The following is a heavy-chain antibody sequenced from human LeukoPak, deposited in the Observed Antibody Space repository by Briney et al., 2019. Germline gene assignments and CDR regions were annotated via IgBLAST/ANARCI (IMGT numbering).Heavy chain of an antibody. V-gene: IGHV3-74*01. CDR2: INSDGSDT. CDR1: GLLFADAW. Sequence: GGSLRLSCEGFGLLFADAWMGWVRQAPGKGLVRVSRINSDGSDTRYADSVKGRFTISRDNAKNTLSLQMNSLRVEDTAVYFCARGGSPPEALGDAFDIWGQGTMVTVSS. J-gene: IGHJ3*02. CDR3: ARGGSPPEALGDAFDI. D-gene: IGHD1-26*01.